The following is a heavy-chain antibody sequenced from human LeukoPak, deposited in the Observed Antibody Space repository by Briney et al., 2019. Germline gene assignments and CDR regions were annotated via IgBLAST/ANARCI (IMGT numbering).Heavy chain of an antibody. D-gene: IGHD1-26*01. V-gene: IGHV3-53*01. J-gene: IGHJ4*02. Sequence: PGGSLRLSCAASGFTVSSNYMSWVRQPPGKGLEWVSVIFSGGGTYYVDSVKGRFTISRDNSKNTLYLQISGLRAEDTAVYYCARTYIVGATETFDYWGQGTLVTVSS. CDR1: GFTVSSNY. CDR3: ARTYIVGATETFDY. CDR2: IFSGGGT.